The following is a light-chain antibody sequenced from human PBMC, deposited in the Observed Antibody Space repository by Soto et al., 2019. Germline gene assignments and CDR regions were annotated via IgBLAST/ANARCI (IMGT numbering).Light chain of an antibody. CDR1: QSISVW. CDR3: QQYNSYSPT. CDR2: KAS. J-gene: IGKJ1*01. Sequence: DIKMTQSPSTLCAFVGARVTITWRASQSISVWLAWYQQKAGKAPNLLIYKASRLESGVPSRFSGSGSETEFTLTISGLQPGDSATYYCQQYNSYSPTFGQGTKVDIK. V-gene: IGKV1-5*03.